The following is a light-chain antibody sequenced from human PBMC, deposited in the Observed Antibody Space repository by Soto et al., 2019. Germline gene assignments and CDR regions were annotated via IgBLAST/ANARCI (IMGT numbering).Light chain of an antibody. Sequence: DIQMTQSPSSLSASVGDRVSITCRASQSISTWLAWYQQQPGGAPRLLIYDASSLQSGVPSRFSGNGSGTEFTLTISSLQPDDFATYYCQQYNSYSWTIGQGTKVEIK. J-gene: IGKJ1*01. CDR2: DAS. CDR1: QSISTW. V-gene: IGKV1-5*01. CDR3: QQYNSYSWT.